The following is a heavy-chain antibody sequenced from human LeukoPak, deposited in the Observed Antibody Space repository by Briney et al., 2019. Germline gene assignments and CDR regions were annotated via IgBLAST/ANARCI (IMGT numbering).Heavy chain of an antibody. CDR2: ISYDGSNK. Sequence: PGGSLRLSCAASGFTFSSYAMHWVRQAPGKGLEWAAVISYDGSNKYYADSVKGRFTISRDNSKNTLYLQMNSLRAEDTAVYYCARDCLERSPPYFDYWGQGTLVTVSS. V-gene: IGHV3-30-3*01. J-gene: IGHJ4*02. CDR1: GFTFSSYA. CDR3: ARDCLERSPPYFDY. D-gene: IGHD1-1*01.